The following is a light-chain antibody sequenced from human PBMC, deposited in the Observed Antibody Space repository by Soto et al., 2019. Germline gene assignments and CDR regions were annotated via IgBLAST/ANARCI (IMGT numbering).Light chain of an antibody. CDR2: DAS. J-gene: IGKJ1*01. CDR1: QSLSSW. Sequence: DIQMTQSPSTLSASVGDRVTITCRASQSLSSWLAWYQQKPGKAPKLLIYDASSLESGVPSRFSGSGSGTEFTLTISSLQPDDVAPYYCQQYNSYSWTLGQGTKVDIK. CDR3: QQYNSYSWT. V-gene: IGKV1-5*01.